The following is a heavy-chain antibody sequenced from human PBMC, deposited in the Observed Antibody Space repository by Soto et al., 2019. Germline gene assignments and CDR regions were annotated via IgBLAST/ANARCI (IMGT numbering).Heavy chain of an antibody. Sequence: QVQLQQWGAGLLKPSETLSLTCAVHGGSFSGFYWTWIRQPPGKGLEWIGEIKHSGSSNYNPPLKSRVTMSLDTSRNQFSLSLNSVTAAYTAVYYCARMAGPWYFDLWGRGTLVTVSS. CDR2: IKHSGSS. V-gene: IGHV4-34*01. J-gene: IGHJ2*01. CDR3: ARMAGPWYFDL. CDR1: GGSFSGFY.